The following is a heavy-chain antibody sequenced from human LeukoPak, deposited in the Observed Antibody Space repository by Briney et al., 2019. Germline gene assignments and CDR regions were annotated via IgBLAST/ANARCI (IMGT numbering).Heavy chain of an antibody. Sequence: GGSLRLSCAASGFSLSTYAVHWVRQAPGKGLEWVAVTSYDGSNTYYADSVKGRFTISRDNSKHTLYLQMNSLRAEDAAVYYCASSLGYSSSWARFDPWGQGTLVTVSS. CDR1: GFSLSTYA. CDR3: ASSLGYSSSWARFDP. J-gene: IGHJ5*02. CDR2: TSYDGSNT. D-gene: IGHD6-13*01. V-gene: IGHV3-30*01.